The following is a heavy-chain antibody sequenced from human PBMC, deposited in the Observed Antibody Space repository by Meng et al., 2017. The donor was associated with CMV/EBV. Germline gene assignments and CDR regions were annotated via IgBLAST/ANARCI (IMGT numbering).Heavy chain of an antibody. D-gene: IGHD4-17*01. Sequence: GTFSSYTISWVRQAPGQGLEWMGRIIPILGIANYAQKFQGRVTITADKSTSTAYMELSSLRSEDTAVYYCARGDYGDYDYYYGMDVWGQGTTVTVSS. CDR1: GTFSSYT. V-gene: IGHV1-69*02. J-gene: IGHJ6*02. CDR2: IIPILGIA. CDR3: ARGDYGDYDYYYGMDV.